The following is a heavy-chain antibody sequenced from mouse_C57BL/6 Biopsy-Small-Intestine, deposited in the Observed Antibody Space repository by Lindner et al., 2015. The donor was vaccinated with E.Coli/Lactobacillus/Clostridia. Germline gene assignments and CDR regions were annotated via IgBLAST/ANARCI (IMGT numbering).Heavy chain of an antibody. V-gene: IGHV1-54*01. CDR2: INPGSGGT. CDR3: ARNGYTWFAY. J-gene: IGHJ3*01. D-gene: IGHD2-2*01. Sequence: VINPGSGGTNYNEKFKGKATLTADKSSSTAYMELRSLTSEDSAVYFCARNGYTWFAYWGQGTLVTVSA.